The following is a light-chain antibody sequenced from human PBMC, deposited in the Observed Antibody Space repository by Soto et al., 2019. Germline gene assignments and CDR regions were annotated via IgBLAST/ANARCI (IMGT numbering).Light chain of an antibody. CDR3: QQSYRTPYT. J-gene: IGKJ2*01. V-gene: IGKV1-39*01. Sequence: DIQMTQSPSSLSASVGDRVTITCRASQSIISYLNWYQQKPGKAPNLLIYAASSLQSGVPSRFSGSGYGTDFTLTISSLQPEDFATYYCQQSYRTPYTFGQGTKLEIK. CDR2: AAS. CDR1: QSIISY.